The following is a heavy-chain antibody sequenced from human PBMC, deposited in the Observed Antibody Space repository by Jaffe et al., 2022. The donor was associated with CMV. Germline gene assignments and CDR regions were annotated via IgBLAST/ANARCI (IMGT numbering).Heavy chain of an antibody. V-gene: IGHV4-31*03. D-gene: IGHD2-2*01. CDR2: IYYSGST. CDR3: ARGGGCSSTSCPPNYFDY. J-gene: IGHJ4*02. CDR1: GGSISSGGYY. Sequence: QVQLQESGPGLVKPSQTLSLTCTVSGGSISSGGYYWSWIRQHPGKGLEWIGYIYYSGSTYYNPSLKSRVTISVDTSKNQFSLKLSSVTAADTAVYYCARGGGCSSTSCPPNYFDYWGQGTLVTVSS.